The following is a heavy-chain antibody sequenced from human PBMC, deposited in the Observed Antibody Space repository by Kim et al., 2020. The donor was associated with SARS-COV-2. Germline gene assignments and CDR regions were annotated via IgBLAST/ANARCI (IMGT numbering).Heavy chain of an antibody. CDR1: GFTFSDYA. CDR2: ISYDGSNK. V-gene: IGHV3-30-3*01. D-gene: IGHD6-19*01. J-gene: IGHJ6*02. Sequence: GGSLRLSCAASGFTFSDYAMHWVRQAPGSGLEWVAVISYDGSNKYNADAVKGRVTISRDNSKNTLYLQMNSLRAEDTAVYYCARGGIEVAGRGKYYYGMDIWGQGTTVAVTS. CDR3: ARGGIEVAGRGKYYYGMDI.